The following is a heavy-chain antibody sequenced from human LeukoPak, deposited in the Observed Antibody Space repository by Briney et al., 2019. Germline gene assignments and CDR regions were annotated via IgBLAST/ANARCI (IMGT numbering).Heavy chain of an antibody. CDR3: ARDSCSGGSCEPL. CDR1: GFTFSSYG. V-gene: IGHV3-30*03. CDR2: ISYDGSNK. D-gene: IGHD2-15*01. J-gene: IGHJ4*02. Sequence: GRSLRLSCAASGFTFSSYGMHWVRQAPGKGLEWVAVISYDGSNKYYADSVKGRFTISRDNSKNTLYLQMNSLRAEDTAVYYCARDSCSGGSCEPLWGQGTLVTVSS.